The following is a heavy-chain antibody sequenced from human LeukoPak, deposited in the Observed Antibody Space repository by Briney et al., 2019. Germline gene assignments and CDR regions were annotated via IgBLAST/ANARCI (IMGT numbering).Heavy chain of an antibody. CDR2: IKGKIDSGTT. Sequence: GESLRLSCAASGLPFTNAWMSWVRQAPGKGLEWVGRIKGKIDSGTTDHAAPVKGRFTISRDDSKNTLYLQMNSLKTEDTAVYYCARVSVCPRCHFDYWGQGTLVTVSS. D-gene: IGHD3-16*01. CDR3: ARVSVCPRCHFDY. J-gene: IGHJ4*02. CDR1: GLPFTNAW. V-gene: IGHV3-15*01.